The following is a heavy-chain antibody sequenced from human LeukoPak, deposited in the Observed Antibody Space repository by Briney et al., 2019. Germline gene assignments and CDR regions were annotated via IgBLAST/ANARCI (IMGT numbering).Heavy chain of an antibody. CDR3: ARGGGWGFFFSGFDP. Sequence: SETLSLTCTVSGGSISSYYWSWIRQPPGKGLEWIGYIYYSGSTNYNPSLKSRVTISVDTSKNQFSLKLSSVTAADTAAYYCARGGGWGFFFSGFDPGGRETLVPVSS. J-gene: IGHJ5*02. V-gene: IGHV4-59*01. D-gene: IGHD3-16*01. CDR1: GGSISSYY. CDR2: IYYSGST.